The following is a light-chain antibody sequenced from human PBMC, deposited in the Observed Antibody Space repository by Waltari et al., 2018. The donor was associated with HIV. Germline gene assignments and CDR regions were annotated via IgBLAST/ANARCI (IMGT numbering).Light chain of an antibody. CDR2: RKD. CDR3: AARDDRLSGFYV. CDR1: NFNIGSYY. J-gene: IGLJ1*01. Sequence: QSVLTQPPSASGNPGQRVTISCSGSNFNIGSYYVYWYQHVPGAARQLRIYRKDPQHFGVPGGCSGSKSGTSVSLAISGLRSEDGADYYCAARDDRLSGFYVLGTGTKVTV. V-gene: IGLV1-47*01.